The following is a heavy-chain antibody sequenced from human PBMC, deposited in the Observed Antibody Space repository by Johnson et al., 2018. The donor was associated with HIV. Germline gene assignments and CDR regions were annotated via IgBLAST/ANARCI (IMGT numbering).Heavy chain of an antibody. Sequence: QVQLVESGGGVVQPGRSVRLSCAASGFSLRTYAMHWVRQPPGKGLDWVAVLSSDGIIGYYSGSVKGRFTISRDNSNNTLYLQMNSLKAEDTAVYYCAKSPGVVDPIDAFDIWGQGTMVTVSS. V-gene: IGHV3-30*18. CDR1: GFSLRTYA. J-gene: IGHJ3*02. D-gene: IGHD2-15*01. CDR3: AKSPGVVDPIDAFDI. CDR2: LSSDGIIG.